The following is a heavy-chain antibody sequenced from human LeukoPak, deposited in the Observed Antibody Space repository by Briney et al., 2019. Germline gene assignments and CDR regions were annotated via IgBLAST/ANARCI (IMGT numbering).Heavy chain of an antibody. Sequence: GGSLRLSCAASGFTFSSYEMNWVRQPPGKGLEWVSYISSSGSTIYYADSVKGRFSISRDNAKNLVYLQMNSLRAEDTAVYHCARFGYVAAVDVWGQGTPVTVSS. D-gene: IGHD2-15*01. V-gene: IGHV3-48*03. CDR2: ISSSGSTI. CDR3: ARFGYVAAVDV. CDR1: GFTFSSYE. J-gene: IGHJ4*02.